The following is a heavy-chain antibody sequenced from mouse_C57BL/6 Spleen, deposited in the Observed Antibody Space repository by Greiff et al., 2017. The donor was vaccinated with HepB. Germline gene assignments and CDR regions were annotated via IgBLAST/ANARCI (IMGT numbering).Heavy chain of an antibody. J-gene: IGHJ4*01. Sequence: QVQLQQLGAELVKPGASVKMSCKASGYTFTSYWITWVKQRPGQGLEWIGDIYPGSGSTNYNEKFKSKATLTVDTSSSTAYMQLSSLTSEDSAVYYCARYHYGNYNDAMDYWGQGTSVTVSS. CDR3: ARYHYGNYNDAMDY. CDR2: IYPGSGST. CDR1: GYTFTSYW. V-gene: IGHV1-55*01. D-gene: IGHD2-1*01.